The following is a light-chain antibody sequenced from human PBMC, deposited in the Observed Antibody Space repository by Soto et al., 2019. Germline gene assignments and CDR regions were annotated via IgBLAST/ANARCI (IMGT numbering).Light chain of an antibody. CDR1: QSVRNSY. J-gene: IGKJ2*01. Sequence: EIVLTQSPGTLSLSPGERVTLSCRASQSVRNSYLAWYQQKPGQAPRLLIYGASSRAGGIPDRFSGSGSGTDFILTISRLEAEDSAVYYCQQYGSSPYTFGQGIKLQIK. CDR2: GAS. CDR3: QQYGSSPYT. V-gene: IGKV3-20*01.